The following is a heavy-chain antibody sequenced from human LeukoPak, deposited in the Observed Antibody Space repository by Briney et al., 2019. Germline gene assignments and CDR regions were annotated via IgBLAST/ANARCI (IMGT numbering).Heavy chain of an antibody. CDR3: ARDVPGDYYYYYYMDV. Sequence: GASVKVSCKASGYTFTSYGISWVRQAPGQGLEWMGWISAYNGNTNYAQKLQGRVTMTTDTSTSTAYMELRSLRSDDTAVYYCARDVPGDYYYYYYMDVWGKGTTVTVSS. CDR1: GYTFTSYG. J-gene: IGHJ6*03. D-gene: IGHD1-14*01. CDR2: ISAYNGNT. V-gene: IGHV1-18*01.